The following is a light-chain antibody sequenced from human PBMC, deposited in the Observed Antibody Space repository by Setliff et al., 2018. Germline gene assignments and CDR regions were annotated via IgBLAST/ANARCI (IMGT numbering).Light chain of an antibody. CDR3: AAWDDSLNGHV. CDR2: SNN. V-gene: IGLV1-44*01. CDR1: SSHIGTNT. J-gene: IGLJ1*01. Sequence: QSVLTQPPSASGTTGQRVTISCSGSSSHIGTNTVNWYQQLPGTAPKLRIYSNNQRPSGVPDRFSGSESGTSASLAISGLQSEDEADYYCAAWDDSLNGHVFGTGTK.